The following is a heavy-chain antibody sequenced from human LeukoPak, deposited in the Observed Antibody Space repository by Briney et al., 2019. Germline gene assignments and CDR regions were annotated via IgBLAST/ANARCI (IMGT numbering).Heavy chain of an antibody. CDR2: IYYSGST. D-gene: IGHD3-16*02. CDR3: ARSIVAFGGVIVFDY. V-gene: IGHV4-59*11. CDR1: GGSISSHY. J-gene: IGHJ4*02. Sequence: SETLSLTCTVSGGSISSHYWSWIRQPPGKGLEWIGYIYYSGSTNYIPSLKSRVTISVDTSKNQFSLKLSSVTAADTAVYYCARSIVAFGGVIVFDYWGQGTLVTVSS.